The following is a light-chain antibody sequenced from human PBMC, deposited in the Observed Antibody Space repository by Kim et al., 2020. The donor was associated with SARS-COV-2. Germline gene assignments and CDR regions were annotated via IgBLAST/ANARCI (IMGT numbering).Light chain of an antibody. Sequence: EIVLTQSPGTLSLSPGDRATLSCRASQSISRNSLAWYLQKRGQAPRLLIYGTSTRATGTPDRFSGSGSVTDFTLTISRLEPEDFAVYYCQQSGTSVTFGGGTKVEIK. V-gene: IGKV3-20*01. CDR2: GTS. J-gene: IGKJ4*01. CDR1: QSISRNS. CDR3: QQSGTSVT.